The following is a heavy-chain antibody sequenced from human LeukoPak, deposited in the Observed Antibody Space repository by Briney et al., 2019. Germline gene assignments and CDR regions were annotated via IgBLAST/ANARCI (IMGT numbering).Heavy chain of an antibody. V-gene: IGHV4-31*03. CDR1: GGSISSGGYY. D-gene: IGHD2-8*01. CDR2: IYNSGST. CDR3: ARGYCTNGVCSSDYFDY. J-gene: IGHJ4*02. Sequence: PSETLCLTCTVSGGSISSGGYYWNWIRQHPGKGLEWIGYIYNSGSTYYNPSLKSRSTISVDTSKNQFSLKLSSVTAADTAVYYCARGYCTNGVCSSDYFDYWGQGTLVTVSS.